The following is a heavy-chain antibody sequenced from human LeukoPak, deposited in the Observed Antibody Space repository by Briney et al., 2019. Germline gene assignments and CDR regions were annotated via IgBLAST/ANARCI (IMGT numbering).Heavy chain of an antibody. Sequence: SETLSLTCAVYGGSFSGYYWSWIRQPPGKGLEWIGEINHSGSTNYNPSLKSRVTISVDTSKNQFSLKLSSVTAADTAVYYCARGQDRIAVAGTSYYYYGRDVWGQGTTVTVSS. CDR1: GGSFSGYY. CDR2: INHSGST. CDR3: ARGQDRIAVAGTSYYYYGRDV. D-gene: IGHD6-19*01. J-gene: IGHJ6*02. V-gene: IGHV4-34*01.